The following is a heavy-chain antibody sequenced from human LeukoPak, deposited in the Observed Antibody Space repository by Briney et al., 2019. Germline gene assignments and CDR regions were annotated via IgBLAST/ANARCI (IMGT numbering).Heavy chain of an antibody. CDR2: INHSGST. Sequence: SETLSLTCAVYAGSFSGYYWSWIRQPPGKGLEWIGEINHSGSTNYNPSLKSRVTISVDTSKNQFSLKLSSVTAADTAVYYCARRAMTTVTTGNLLHFDYWGQGTLVTVSS. V-gene: IGHV4-34*01. CDR3: ARRAMTTVTTGNLLHFDY. CDR1: AGSFSGYY. J-gene: IGHJ4*02. D-gene: IGHD4-4*01.